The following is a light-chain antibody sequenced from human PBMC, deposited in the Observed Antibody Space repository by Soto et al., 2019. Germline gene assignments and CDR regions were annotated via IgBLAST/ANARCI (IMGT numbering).Light chain of an antibody. V-gene: IGKV3-15*01. J-gene: IGKJ1*01. CDR3: QQHDKLPPA. CDR2: SAS. Sequence: EIVMTQSPVTLSVSPGETVTLSCRASQSLRSSLAWYQQKPGQTPRLLIYSASIRAAATPARFSGGGAGTNFSLTISSLQSEDFAVYYCQQHDKLPPAFGQGTKVDIK. CDR1: QSLRSS.